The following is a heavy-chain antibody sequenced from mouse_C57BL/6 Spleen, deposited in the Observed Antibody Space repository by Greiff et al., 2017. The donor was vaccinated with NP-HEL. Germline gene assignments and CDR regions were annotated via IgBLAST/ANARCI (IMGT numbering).Heavy chain of an antibody. Sequence: VQLQQSGAELVRPGASVTLSCKASGYTFTDYEMHWVKQTPVHGLEWIGAIDPETGGTAYNQKFTGKAILTADKSSSTAYMELRSLTSEDSAVYYCTRRAANSYFDYWGQGTTLTVSS. J-gene: IGHJ2*01. D-gene: IGHD1-2*01. V-gene: IGHV1-15*01. CDR2: IDPETGGT. CDR1: GYTFTDYE. CDR3: TRRAANSYFDY.